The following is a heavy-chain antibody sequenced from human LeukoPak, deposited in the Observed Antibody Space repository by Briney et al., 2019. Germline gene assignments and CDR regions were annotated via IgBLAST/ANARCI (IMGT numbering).Heavy chain of an antibody. V-gene: IGHV3-30-3*01. Sequence: GRSLRLSCAASGFTFSSYAMHWVRQAPGKGLEWVAVISYDGSNKYYADSVKGRFTISRDNSKNTLYLQMNSLRAEDTAVYYCARDVDDFWDFDYWGQGTLVTVSS. CDR1: GFTFSSYA. CDR3: ARDVDDFWDFDY. J-gene: IGHJ4*02. D-gene: IGHD3-3*01. CDR2: ISYDGSNK.